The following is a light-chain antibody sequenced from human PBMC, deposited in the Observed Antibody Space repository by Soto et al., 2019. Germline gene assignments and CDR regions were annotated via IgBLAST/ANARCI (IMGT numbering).Light chain of an antibody. Sequence: EIVLTQSPGTLSLSPGERATLSCRASQSVSNNYLAWYQQKPGQAPRLLIYGAYNRATGIQDRFSGSGSGTDFTLTIRRLEPEDFAVYFCKHYVTSLTTFGQGTKVDIK. CDR1: QSVSNNY. CDR2: GAY. J-gene: IGKJ1*01. CDR3: KHYVTSLTT. V-gene: IGKV3-20*01.